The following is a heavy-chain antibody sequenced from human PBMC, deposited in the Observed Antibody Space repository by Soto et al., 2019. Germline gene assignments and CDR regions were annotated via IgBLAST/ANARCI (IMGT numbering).Heavy chain of an antibody. J-gene: IGHJ4*02. V-gene: IGHV4-31*03. D-gene: IGHD3-22*01. CDR2: INYSEST. Sequence: SETLSLTCTVSGGSINSAGYYWSWIRQHPGKGLEWIGYINYSESTNYNPSLKSRVIISRDTSKNQLSLNLSSVTAADTAIYYCAGNYYNSKVYGYWGQGTLVTVSS. CDR3: AGNYYNSKVYGY. CDR1: GGSINSAGYY.